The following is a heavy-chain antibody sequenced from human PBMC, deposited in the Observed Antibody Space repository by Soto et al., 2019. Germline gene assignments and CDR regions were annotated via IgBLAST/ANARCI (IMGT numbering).Heavy chain of an antibody. Sequence: SETLSLTCTVSGGSISSSSYYWGWIRQPPGKGLEWIGSIYYSGSTYYNPSLKSRVTISVDTSKNQFSLKLSSVTAADTAVYYCARQIAEAVYYFDYWGQGTLVTVSS. CDR1: GGSISSSSYY. CDR2: IYYSGST. V-gene: IGHV4-39*01. J-gene: IGHJ4*02. CDR3: ARQIAEAVYYFDY. D-gene: IGHD6-13*01.